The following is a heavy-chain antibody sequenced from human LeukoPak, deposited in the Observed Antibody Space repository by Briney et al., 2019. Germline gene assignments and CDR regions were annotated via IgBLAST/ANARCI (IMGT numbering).Heavy chain of an antibody. Sequence: SGTLSLTCAVYGGSFSGYYWSWIRQPPGKGLEWIGEINHSGSTNYNPSLKSRVTISVDTSKNQFSLKLSSVTAADTAVYYCARSRLLDYDFWSGYYMGDYFDYWGQGTLVTVSS. CDR1: GGSFSGYY. V-gene: IGHV4-34*01. CDR2: INHSGST. D-gene: IGHD3-3*01. J-gene: IGHJ4*02. CDR3: ARSRLLDYDFWSGYYMGDYFDY.